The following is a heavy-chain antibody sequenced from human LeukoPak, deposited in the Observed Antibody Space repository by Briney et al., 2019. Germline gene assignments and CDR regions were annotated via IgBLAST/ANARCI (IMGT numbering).Heavy chain of an antibody. V-gene: IGHV3-21*01. CDR1: GFTFSSYS. Sequence: PGGSLRLSCAASGFTFSSYSMNWVRQAPGKGLEWVSSISSSSSYIYYADSVKGRFTISRDNAKNSLYLQMNSLRAEDTAVYYCARAGTQQQLVYYFDYWGQGTLVTVSS. J-gene: IGHJ4*02. D-gene: IGHD6-13*01. CDR3: ARAGTQQQLVYYFDY. CDR2: ISSSSSYI.